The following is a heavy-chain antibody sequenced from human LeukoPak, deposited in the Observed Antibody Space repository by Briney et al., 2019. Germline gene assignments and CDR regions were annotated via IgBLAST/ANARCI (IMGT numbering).Heavy chain of an antibody. D-gene: IGHD3-10*01. J-gene: IGHJ4*02. V-gene: IGHV1-2*02. Sequence: GASVKVSCKASGYTFTGYYMHWVRQAPGQGLEWMGWINPNSGGTNYAQKFQGRVTMTRDTSISTAYMELSRLRSDDTAVYYCARATPMVRGVIIIGPFVYWGQGTLVTVSS. CDR3: ARATPMVRGVIIIGPFVY. CDR1: GYTFTGYY. CDR2: INPNSGGT.